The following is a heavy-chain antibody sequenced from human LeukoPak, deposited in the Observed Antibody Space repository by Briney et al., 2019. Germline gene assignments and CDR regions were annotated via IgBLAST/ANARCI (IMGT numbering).Heavy chain of an antibody. V-gene: IGHV1-2*06. CDR1: GYTFTGYY. D-gene: IGHD2-2*01. CDR2: SNPNSGGT. J-gene: IGHJ3*02. Sequence: ASVKVSCKASGYTFTGYYMHWGRQAPGQGLEWMGRSNPNSGGTNYAQKFQGRVTMTRDTSISTAYMELSRLRSDDTAVYYCARVLYCSSTSCYRTGAFDIWGQGTMVTVSS. CDR3: ARVLYCSSTSCYRTGAFDI.